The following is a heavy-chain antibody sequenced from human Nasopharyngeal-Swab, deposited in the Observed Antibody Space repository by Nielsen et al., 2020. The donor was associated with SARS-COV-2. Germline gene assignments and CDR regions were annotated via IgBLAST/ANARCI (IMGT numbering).Heavy chain of an antibody. V-gene: IGHV3-30-3*01. CDR3: ARDPHYSRYYYFDY. CDR1: GFTFSSYA. Sequence: GGSLRLSCAASGFTFSSYAMHWVRQAPGKGLEWVAVISYDGSNKYYADSVKGRFTISRDNSKNTLYLQMNSLRAEDMAVYYCARDPHYSRYYYFDYWGQGTLVTVSS. CDR2: ISYDGSNK. J-gene: IGHJ4*02. D-gene: IGHD3-9*01.